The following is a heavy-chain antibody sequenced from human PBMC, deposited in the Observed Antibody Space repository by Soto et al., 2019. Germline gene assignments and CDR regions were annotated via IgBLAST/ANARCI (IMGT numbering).Heavy chain of an antibody. CDR3: ARVGIRITMIVAGGMDV. V-gene: IGHV1-69*01. CDR1: GGTFSSYA. CDR2: IIPIFGTA. J-gene: IGHJ6*02. D-gene: IGHD3-22*01. Sequence: QVQLVQSGAEVKKPGSSVKVSCKSSGGTFSSYAISWVRQAPGQGLEWMGGIIPIFGTANYAQKFQGRVTITAEESTSTAYMELISLRSEDTAVYYCARVGIRITMIVAGGMDVWGQGTTVTVSS.